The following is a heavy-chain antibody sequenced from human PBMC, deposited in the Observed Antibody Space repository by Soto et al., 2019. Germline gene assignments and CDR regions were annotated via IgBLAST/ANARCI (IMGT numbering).Heavy chain of an antibody. CDR2: IGTAGDT. Sequence: GGSLRLSCAASGFTFSSYDMHWVRQATGKGLEWVSAIGTAGDTYYPGSVKGRFTISRENAKNSLYLQMNSLRAGDTAVYYCARAQNMGYSDYWGQGTLVTVSS. CDR3: ARAQNMGYSDY. CDR1: GFTFSSYD. D-gene: IGHD5-18*01. V-gene: IGHV3-13*01. J-gene: IGHJ4*02.